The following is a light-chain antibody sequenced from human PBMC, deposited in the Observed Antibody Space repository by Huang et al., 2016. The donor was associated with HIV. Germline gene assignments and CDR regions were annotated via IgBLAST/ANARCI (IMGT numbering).Light chain of an antibody. V-gene: IGKV3-15*01. J-gene: IGKJ2*01. CDR1: QGIGNS. CDR2: EPF. CDR3: QQYHEWPRT. Sequence: ERVLTQSPGTLSVPPGERATLSCRTSQGIGNSVAWYQLKPGQAPRLLIYEPFIRASDIPARFSGGGSEIDFTLTISGLQAEDSAVYYCQQYHEWPRTFGQGTKVEIK.